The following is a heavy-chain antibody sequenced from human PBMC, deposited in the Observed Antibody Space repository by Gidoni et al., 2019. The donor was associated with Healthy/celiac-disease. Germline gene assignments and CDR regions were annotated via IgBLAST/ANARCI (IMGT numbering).Heavy chain of an antibody. CDR3: ARNPPPKDFWSGYYWGWFDP. D-gene: IGHD3-3*01. CDR1: GGTFSSYA. CDR2: IIPIFGTA. J-gene: IGHJ5*02. Sequence: QVQLVQSGAEVKKPGSSVKVSCKASGGTFSSYAISWVRQAPGQGLEWMGGIIPIFGTANYAQKFQGRVTITADESTSTAYMELSSLRSEDTAVYYCARNPPPKDFWSGYYWGWFDPWGQGTLVTVSS. V-gene: IGHV1-69*01.